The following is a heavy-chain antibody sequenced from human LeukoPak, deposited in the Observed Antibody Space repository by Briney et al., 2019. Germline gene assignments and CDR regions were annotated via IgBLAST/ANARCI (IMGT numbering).Heavy chain of an antibody. CDR2: IIPIFGTA. D-gene: IGHD2-21*01. CDR3: ARDHRGIYSPFDY. J-gene: IGHJ4*02. Sequence: ASVKVSCKASGGTFSSYAISWVRQAPGQGLEWMGGIIPIFGTANYAQKFQGRVTITADKSTSTAYMELSSLRAEDTAVYYCARDHRGIYSPFDYWGQGTLVTVSS. CDR1: GGTFSSYA. V-gene: IGHV1-69*06.